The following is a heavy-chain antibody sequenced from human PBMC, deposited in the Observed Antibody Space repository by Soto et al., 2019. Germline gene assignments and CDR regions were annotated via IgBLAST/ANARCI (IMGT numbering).Heavy chain of an antibody. D-gene: IGHD6-19*01. CDR3: ARALAGSTTTYYYVMDV. CDR1: GFSLSTHA. J-gene: IGHJ6*02. V-gene: IGHV3-23*01. Sequence: EVQLLESAGGLVQPGGSLRLSCAASGFSLSTHAMSWVRQAPGKGLEWVSSISGSGASTSYAASVKGRFTISRDNSKNTQYLQMNSLRADDTAVYYCARALAGSTTTYYYVMDVWGQGTTVTVSS. CDR2: ISGSGAST.